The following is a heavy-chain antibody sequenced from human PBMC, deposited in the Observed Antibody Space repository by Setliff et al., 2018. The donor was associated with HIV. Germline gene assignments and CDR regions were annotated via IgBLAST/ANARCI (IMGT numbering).Heavy chain of an antibody. CDR3: AKSSSGYYFMDY. CDR2: ITWDGGST. V-gene: IGHV3-43*01. D-gene: IGHD3-22*01. CDR1: GFTFDDYT. J-gene: IGHJ4*02. Sequence: GGSLRLSCAASGFTFDDYTMHWVRQAPGKGLEWVSLITWDGGSTYYADSVKGRFTISRDNSKNSLYLQMNSLRTEDTALYYCAKSSSGYYFMDYWGQGTRVTVSS.